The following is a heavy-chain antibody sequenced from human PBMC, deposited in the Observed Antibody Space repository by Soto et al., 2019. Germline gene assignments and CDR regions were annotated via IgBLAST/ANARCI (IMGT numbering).Heavy chain of an antibody. D-gene: IGHD3-10*01. V-gene: IGHV1-2*04. Sequence: GASVKVSCKASGYTFTGYYMHWVRQAPGQGLEWMGWINPNSGGTNYAQKFQGWVTMTRDTSISTAYMELSSLRSEDTAVYYCARGAIRGRDYYYYYGMDVWGQGTTVTVSS. CDR1: GYTFTGYY. CDR2: INPNSGGT. CDR3: ARGAIRGRDYYYYYGMDV. J-gene: IGHJ6*02.